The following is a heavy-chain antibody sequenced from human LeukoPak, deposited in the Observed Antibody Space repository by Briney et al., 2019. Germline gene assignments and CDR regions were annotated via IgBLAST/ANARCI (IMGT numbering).Heavy chain of an antibody. D-gene: IGHD3-9*01. CDR1: GFTFSNYG. CDR3: AKCRSGYDIMTGYDY. CDR2: ISYDGSNK. J-gene: IGHJ4*02. V-gene: IGHV3-30*18. Sequence: GGSLRLSCAASGFTFSNYGMHWVRQAPGKGLEWVAVISYDGSNKYYADSVKGRFTISRDNSKNTLYLQMNSLRTEDTAVYYCAKCRSGYDIMTGYDYWGQGTLVTASS.